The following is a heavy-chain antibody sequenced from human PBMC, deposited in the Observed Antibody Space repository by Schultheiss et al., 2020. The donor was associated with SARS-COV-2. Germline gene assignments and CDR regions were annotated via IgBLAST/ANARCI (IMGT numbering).Heavy chain of an antibody. J-gene: IGHJ3*02. CDR3: AREQIAMVAFDI. D-gene: IGHD5-18*01. CDR2: IRNKANSYTT. Sequence: GGSLRLSCAASGFIFSSYALYWVRQAPGKGLEWVGRIRNKANSYTTDPAASVKGRFTISRDDSKNSLFLQMNSLKTEDTAVYYCAREQIAMVAFDIWGQGTMVTVSS. CDR1: GFIFSSYA. V-gene: IGHV3-72*01.